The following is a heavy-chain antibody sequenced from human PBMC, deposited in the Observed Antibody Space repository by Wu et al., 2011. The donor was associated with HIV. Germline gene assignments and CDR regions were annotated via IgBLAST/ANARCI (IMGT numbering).Heavy chain of an antibody. CDR3: ASIFSFVLLCIVVGYTVGVFDY. V-gene: IGHV1-24*01. Sequence: QVQLVQSGTEVKKPGASVKVSCKVSGYSPTDVSIHWLRRAPGKGLEWMGGFDLQGGERIYAQTFHGRVTMTEDTSTDTAYMDLNSQDLRTRPCYYCASIFSFVLLCIVVGYTVGVFDYWGPREPWSPVSS. D-gene: IGHD3-22*01. CDR2: FDLQGGER. CDR1: GYSPTDVS. J-gene: IGHJ4*02.